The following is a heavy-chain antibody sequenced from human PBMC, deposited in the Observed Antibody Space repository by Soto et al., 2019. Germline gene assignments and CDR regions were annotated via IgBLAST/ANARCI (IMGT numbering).Heavy chain of an antibody. V-gene: IGHV3-53*01. J-gene: IGHJ4*02. D-gene: IGHD3-22*01. CDR3: ARGYYDSTAYFDY. CDR1: GFTVSSHY. CDR2: IYSGGST. Sequence: EVQLVESGGGLIQPGGSLRLSCAASGFTVSSHYMTWVRQAPGKGLEWVSLIYSGGSTYYADSVKGRFTISRDNTKNMWYLQMNSLRAEDTAVYYCARGYYDSTAYFDYWGQGTLVTVSS.